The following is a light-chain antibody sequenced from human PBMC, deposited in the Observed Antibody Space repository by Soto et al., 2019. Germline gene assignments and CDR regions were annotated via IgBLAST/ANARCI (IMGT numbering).Light chain of an antibody. Sequence: QSALTQPRSVSGSLGRSVTISCTGSSSDVGGYNYVSWYQLYPGKAPKLMIYDVTERSSGVPDRFSGSKSGNTASLTISGLQADDEAEYYCCSFAGIYPYVFGSGTQLPVL. J-gene: IGLJ1*01. CDR2: DVT. CDR3: CSFAGIYPYV. CDR1: SSDVGGYNY. V-gene: IGLV2-11*01.